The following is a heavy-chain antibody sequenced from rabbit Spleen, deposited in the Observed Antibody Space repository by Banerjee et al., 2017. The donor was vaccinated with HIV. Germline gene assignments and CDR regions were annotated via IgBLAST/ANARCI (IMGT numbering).Heavy chain of an antibody. J-gene: IGHJ4*01. Sequence: QQLKESGGGLVQPGGSLKLSCKASGFTLSTYYMNWVRQAPGKGLEWIGYIVPVFGITYYASWVNGRFSISRENAQNTVFLQMTSLTAADTATYFCARDGAGGSYFALWGPGTLVTVS. CDR1: GFTLSTYY. CDR3: ARDGAGGSYFAL. D-gene: IGHD8-1*01. CDR2: IVPVFGIT. V-gene: IGHV1S7*01.